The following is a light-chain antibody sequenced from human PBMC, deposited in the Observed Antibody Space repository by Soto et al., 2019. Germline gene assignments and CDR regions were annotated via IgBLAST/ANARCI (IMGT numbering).Light chain of an antibody. CDR3: SSYTSSSTPYV. J-gene: IGLJ1*01. V-gene: IGLV2-14*01. CDR1: SSDVGGYNY. Sequence: QSALTQPASVSGAPGQSITISCTGTSSDVGGYNYVSWYQQHPVKAPKLIIYDVTTRPSGVSDRFSGSKSGNTASLTIAGLQADDEADYYCSSYTSSSTPYVFGTGTKLTVL. CDR2: DVT.